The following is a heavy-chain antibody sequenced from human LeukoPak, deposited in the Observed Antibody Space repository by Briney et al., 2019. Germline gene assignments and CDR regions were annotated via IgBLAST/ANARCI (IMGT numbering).Heavy chain of an antibody. J-gene: IGHJ4*02. Sequence: PSETLPLTCTVSGGSITSYYWTYIRQPAGKGLEWIGRIHTSGSTNYNPSLKSRVTMSVDTSKNQFSLNLSSVTAADTAMYYCAREFSGTSIAARVFDSWGQGTLVTVSS. CDR2: IHTSGST. V-gene: IGHV4-4*07. CDR1: GGSITSYY. D-gene: IGHD6-6*01. CDR3: AREFSGTSIAARVFDS.